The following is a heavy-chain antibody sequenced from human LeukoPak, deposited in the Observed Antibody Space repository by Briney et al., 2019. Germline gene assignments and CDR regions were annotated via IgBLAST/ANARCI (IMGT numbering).Heavy chain of an antibody. Sequence: GGSLRLSCVVSGFTFNRCWMNWVRQAPGKGLERVAHINPDGRDTYYVDSVKGRFTISRDNAQNSMYLQMNGLRVEDTAVYYCTSWGDTTAEYFQRWGQGTLVTVSS. CDR2: INPDGRDT. CDR1: GFTFNRCW. V-gene: IGHV3-7*01. J-gene: IGHJ1*01. D-gene: IGHD2-21*02. CDR3: TSWGDTTAEYFQR.